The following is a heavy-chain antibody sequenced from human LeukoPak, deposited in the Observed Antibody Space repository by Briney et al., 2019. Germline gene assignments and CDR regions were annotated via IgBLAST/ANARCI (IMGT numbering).Heavy chain of an antibody. CDR2: ISSSGSTI. Sequence: GGSLRLSCAASGFTFSSYEMNWVRQAPAKGLEWVSYISSSGSTIYYADSVKGRFTISRDNAKNSLYLQMNSLRAEDTAVYYCARERGYSGYDYFIDSPSDYWGQGTLVTVSS. D-gene: IGHD5-12*01. J-gene: IGHJ4*02. V-gene: IGHV3-48*03. CDR1: GFTFSSYE. CDR3: ARERGYSGYDYFIDSPSDY.